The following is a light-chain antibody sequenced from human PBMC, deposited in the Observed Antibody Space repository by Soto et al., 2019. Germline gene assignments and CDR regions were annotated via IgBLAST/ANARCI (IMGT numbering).Light chain of an antibody. J-gene: IGKJ4*01. CDR1: QSVSSY. Sequence: EIGMTQSPATLSVSPGERATLFCRASQSVSSYLAWYQQKPGQAPRLLIYGPSTRATGIPARFSGSGSGTEFTLTVSSLQSEDFAVYYCQQYYNWPLTFGGGTKVEVK. CDR3: QQYYNWPLT. V-gene: IGKV3-15*01. CDR2: GPS.